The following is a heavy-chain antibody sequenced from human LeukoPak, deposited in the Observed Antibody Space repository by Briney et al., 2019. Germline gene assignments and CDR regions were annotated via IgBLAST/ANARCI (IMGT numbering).Heavy chain of an antibody. CDR2: ISGSGSTI. D-gene: IGHD3-3*01. J-gene: IGHJ4*02. CDR1: GFSFSTHS. V-gene: IGHV3-48*01. Sequence: GGSLRLSCAASGFSFSTHSMNWVRQAPGQGLEWISYISGSGSTIHYADSVKGRFTISRDNSKNTLYLQMNSLRAEDTAVYYCARGTRFGVVQGVDYWGQGTLVTVSS. CDR3: ARGTRFGVVQGVDY.